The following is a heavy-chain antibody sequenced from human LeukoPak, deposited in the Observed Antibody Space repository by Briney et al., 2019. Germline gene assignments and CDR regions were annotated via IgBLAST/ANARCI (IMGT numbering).Heavy chain of an antibody. V-gene: IGHV3-30*04. CDR1: GFTFSSYA. J-gene: IGHJ3*02. CDR3: AGGRDSSSSGFNYDAFDI. CDR2: ISYDGSNK. Sequence: GGSLRLSCAASGFTFSSYAMHWVRQAPGKGLEWVAVISYDGSNKYYADSVKGRFTISRDNSKNTLYLQMNSLRAEDTAVYYCAGGRDSSSSGFNYDAFDIWGQGTMVTVSS. D-gene: IGHD6-19*01.